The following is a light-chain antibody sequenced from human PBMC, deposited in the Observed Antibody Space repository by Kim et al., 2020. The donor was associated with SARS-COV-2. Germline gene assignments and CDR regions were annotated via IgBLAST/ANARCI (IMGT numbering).Light chain of an antibody. J-gene: IGKJ2*03. CDR3: QQYGSSPPYS. V-gene: IGKV3-20*01. CDR1: QSVSSSY. Sequence: PGERATLSCRASQSVSSSYLAWYQQKPGQAPWLLIYGASSRATGIPDRFSGSGSGTDFTLTISRLEPEDFAVYYCQQYGSSPPYSFGQGTKLEI. CDR2: GAS.